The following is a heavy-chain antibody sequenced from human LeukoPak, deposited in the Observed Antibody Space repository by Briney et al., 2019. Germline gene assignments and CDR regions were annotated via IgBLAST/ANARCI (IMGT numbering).Heavy chain of an antibody. J-gene: IGHJ4*02. CDR1: GFTFSGFA. Sequence: PGGSLRLSCAASGFTFSGFAMSWVRQAPGKGLEWVSDISGSGSNTDYADSVKGRFTIARDNSKNTLYLQMNNLRAEDTALYSCASHCTSASCYAYWGQGTLVAVSS. V-gene: IGHV3-23*01. D-gene: IGHD2-2*01. CDR2: ISGSGSNT. CDR3: ASHCTSASCYAY.